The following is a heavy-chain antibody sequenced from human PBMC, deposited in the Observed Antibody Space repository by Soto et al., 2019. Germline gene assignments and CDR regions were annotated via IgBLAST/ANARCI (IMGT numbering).Heavy chain of an antibody. CDR3: ATYVPDKLAGAGTSDAFDM. CDR1: GGSISSYY. V-gene: IGHV4-59*01. CDR2: IYYSGST. J-gene: IGHJ3*02. Sequence: SETLSLTCTVSGGSISSYYWSWIRQPPGKGLEWIADIYYSGSTNYSPSLKSRVTISVDTSRNPFSLNLSSVTAADTAAYFCATYVPDKLAGAGTSDAFDMWGQGTMVTVSS. D-gene: IGHD6-19*01.